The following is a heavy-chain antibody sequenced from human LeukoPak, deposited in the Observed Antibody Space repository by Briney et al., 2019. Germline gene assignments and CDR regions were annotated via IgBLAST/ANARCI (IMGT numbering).Heavy chain of an antibody. V-gene: IGHV3-11*06. Sequence: PGGSLRLSCAASRYTFREYYISWIRQAPGKGLEGVSYISSSSSYTNYADSVKGRFTISRDNAKNSLYLEMNSLRAEDTDVYYCARDVGDSSGWYSGFDYWGQGTLVTVSS. CDR3: ARDVGDSSGWYSGFDY. J-gene: IGHJ4*02. CDR2: ISSSSSYT. CDR1: RYTFREYY. D-gene: IGHD6-19*01.